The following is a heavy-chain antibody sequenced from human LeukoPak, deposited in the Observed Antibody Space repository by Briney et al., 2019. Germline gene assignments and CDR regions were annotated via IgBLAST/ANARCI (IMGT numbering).Heavy chain of an antibody. V-gene: IGHV4-59*08. Sequence: SETLSLTCTVSGGSISSYYWSWIRQPPGKGLEWIGYIYHSGSTDYNPSLKSRVSISVDTSKNHFSLQLSSVTAADTAVYYCARRGGHGGSFDSWGQGTLVTVSS. CDR1: GGSISSYY. J-gene: IGHJ4*02. CDR2: IYHSGST. CDR3: ARRGGHGGSFDS. D-gene: IGHD4-23*01.